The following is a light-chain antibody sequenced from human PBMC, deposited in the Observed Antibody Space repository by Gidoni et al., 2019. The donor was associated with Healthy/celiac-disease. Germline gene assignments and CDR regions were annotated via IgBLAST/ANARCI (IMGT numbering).Light chain of an antibody. J-gene: IGKJ4*01. V-gene: IGKV2-28*01. CDR2: LGS. CDR3: KQQRRAQLT. Sequence: EMTQSPLSLSVTPGESASISCRSSQSLFHTNGYNYLTWYLQKPGQSPPVLIYLGSHRAPGGPERFSSSGSGTEFTMTISRVEAEDVGVYFCKQQRRAQLTFXGXTKVE. CDR1: QSLFHTNGYNY.